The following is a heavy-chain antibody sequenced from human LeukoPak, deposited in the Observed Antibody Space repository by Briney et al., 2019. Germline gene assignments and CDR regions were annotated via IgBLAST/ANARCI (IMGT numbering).Heavy chain of an antibody. V-gene: IGHV3-33*01. CDR3: ARWVAARPFDP. D-gene: IGHD6-6*01. CDR1: GFAFNTYG. J-gene: IGHJ5*02. Sequence: GGSLRLSCAASGFAFNTYGMHWARQAPGKGLEWVAVIWFDGSIEYYADSVKGRFTISRDNSMNTLYLQMDSLRAEDTALYYCARWVAARPFDPWGQGTLVTVSS. CDR2: IWFDGSIE.